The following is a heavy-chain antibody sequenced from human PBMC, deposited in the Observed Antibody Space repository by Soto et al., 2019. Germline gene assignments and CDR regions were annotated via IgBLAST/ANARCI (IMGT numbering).Heavy chain of an antibody. V-gene: IGHV1-8*01. J-gene: IGHJ6*02. D-gene: IGHD3-10*02. CDR2: MNPNSGNT. CDR3: ARGPEYYYVYYYYGMDV. Sequence: QVQLVQSGAEVKTPGASVKVSCKASGYTFTSYDINWVRQATGQGLEWMGWMNPNSGNTGYAQKFQGRVTMTRNTSISTAYMELSSLRSEDTAVYYCARGPEYYYVYYYYGMDVWGQGTTVTVSS. CDR1: GYTFTSYD.